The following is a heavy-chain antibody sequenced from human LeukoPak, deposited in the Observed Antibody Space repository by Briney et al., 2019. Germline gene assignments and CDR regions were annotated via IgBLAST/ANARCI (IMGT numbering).Heavy chain of an antibody. J-gene: IGHJ4*02. CDR3: ATPKASYYDILTGRFDY. CDR1: GFTFSSYG. V-gene: IGHV3-30*03. D-gene: IGHD3-9*01. Sequence: GGSLRLSCAASGFTFSSYGMHWVRQAPGKGLEGVAVISYDGSNKYYADSVKGRFTISRDNSKNTLYLQMNSLRAEDTAVYYCATPKASYYDILTGRFDYWGQGTLVTVSS. CDR2: ISYDGSNK.